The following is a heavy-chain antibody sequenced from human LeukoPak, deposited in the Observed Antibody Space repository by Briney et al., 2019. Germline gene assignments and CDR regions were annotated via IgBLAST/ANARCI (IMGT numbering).Heavy chain of an antibody. V-gene: IGHV3-74*01. CDR2: INNDGSTT. Sequence: GGSLRLPCAASGFTFANTWTHWVRQAPGKGLVWVSLINNDGSTTNYADSVKGRFTISRDNAKNTVYLQMNSLRAEDTAVYYCARDLMVPHDAFDIWGQGTMVTVSS. J-gene: IGHJ3*02. CDR1: GFTFANTW. CDR3: ARDLMVPHDAFDI. D-gene: IGHD2-8*01.